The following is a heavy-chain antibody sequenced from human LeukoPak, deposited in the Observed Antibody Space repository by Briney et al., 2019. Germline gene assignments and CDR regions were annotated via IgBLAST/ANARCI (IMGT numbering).Heavy chain of an antibody. CDR1: GYTFTSSG. J-gene: IGHJ3*02. Sequence: ASVNVSCKPSGYTFTSSGISGVRQAPGQGLERMGWISAYNGYTNYAQKFQDRVTITTDTSTSTAYMELRSLRSDDTALYYCARGALGDAFHIWGQGTMVTVSS. CDR2: ISAYNGYT. V-gene: IGHV1-18*01. CDR3: ARGALGDAFHI.